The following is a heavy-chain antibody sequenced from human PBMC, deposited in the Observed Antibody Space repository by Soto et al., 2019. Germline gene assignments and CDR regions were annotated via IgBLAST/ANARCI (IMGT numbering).Heavy chain of an antibody. CDR3: ARDYSDTSGFYRAYDY. D-gene: IGHD3-22*01. Sequence: SETLSLTCTVSGVSISSADYFWSWIRQHPGRGLEWIGYIYYTGGTNYNPSLKSRLSISLDTSKNQFSLKLSSVTAADTAMCYCARDYSDTSGFYRAYDYWGQGTLVTVSS. J-gene: IGHJ4*02. CDR2: IYYTGGT. V-gene: IGHV4-31*03. CDR1: GVSISSADYF.